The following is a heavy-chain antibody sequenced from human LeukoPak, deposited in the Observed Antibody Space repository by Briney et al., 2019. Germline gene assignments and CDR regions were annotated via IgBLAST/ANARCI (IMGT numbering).Heavy chain of an antibody. CDR2: IYTSGST. Sequence: PSETPSLTCTVSGGSISSYYWSWIRQPAGKGLEWIGRIYTSGSTNYNPSLKSRVTMSVDTSKNQFSLKLSSVTAADTAVYYCARMGKSIAAASYYYYMDVWGKGTTVTISS. CDR3: ARMGKSIAAASYYYYMDV. V-gene: IGHV4-4*07. J-gene: IGHJ6*03. CDR1: GGSISSYY. D-gene: IGHD6-13*01.